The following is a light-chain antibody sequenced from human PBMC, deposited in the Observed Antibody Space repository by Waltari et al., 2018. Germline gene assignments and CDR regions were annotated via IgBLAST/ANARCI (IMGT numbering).Light chain of an antibody. Sequence: HSVLTQPPSASGTPGQRVTISCSGGSSNIGSNTVNWYQHLPGTAPQRLIYSNNRRPSGVPERFSGSKSGTSASLVISGLQSEDEAYYYCATWDDSLNVVFGGGTKLTVL. J-gene: IGLJ3*02. CDR2: SNN. V-gene: IGLV1-44*01. CDR3: ATWDDSLNVV. CDR1: SSNIGSNT.